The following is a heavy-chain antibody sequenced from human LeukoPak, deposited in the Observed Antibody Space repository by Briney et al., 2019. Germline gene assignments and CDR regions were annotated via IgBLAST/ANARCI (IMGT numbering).Heavy chain of an antibody. CDR1: GGSISSYY. Sequence: SETLSLTCTVSGGSISSYYWSWIRQLAGKGLEWNWRIYTSGSTNSNPSLKSRVTISVDTSKNQFSLKLSSVIAADTAVYYCARHSSGGGPFDYWGQGTLVPVSS. V-gene: IGHV4-4*07. J-gene: IGHJ4*02. D-gene: IGHD2-8*02. CDR2: IYTSGST. CDR3: ARHSSGGGPFDY.